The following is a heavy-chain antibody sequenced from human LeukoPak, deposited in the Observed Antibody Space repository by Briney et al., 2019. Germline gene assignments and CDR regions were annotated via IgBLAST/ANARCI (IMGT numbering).Heavy chain of an antibody. CDR1: GFTFSSYE. CDR2: ISSSGSTR. CDR3: ASLIVVVTAGGAFDI. Sequence: GGSLRLSCAASGFTFSSYEMNWVRQAPGKGLEWVSYISSSGSTRYYADSVKGRFTISRDNAKNSLYLQMNSLRAEDTAVYYCASLIVVVTAGGAFDIWGQGTMVTVSS. J-gene: IGHJ3*02. V-gene: IGHV3-48*03. D-gene: IGHD2-21*02.